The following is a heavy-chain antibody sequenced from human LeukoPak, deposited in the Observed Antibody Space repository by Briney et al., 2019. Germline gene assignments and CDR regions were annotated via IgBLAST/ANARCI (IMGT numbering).Heavy chain of an antibody. CDR2: IYDSRTI. D-gene: IGHD3-3*01. CDR1: GGSISSGSHH. J-gene: IGHJ4*02. CDR3: ARARSYYDFWSGYYDYGY. V-gene: IGHV4-39*01. Sequence: PSETLSLTCTVSGGSISSGSHHWGWFRQSPGKGLEWIGSIYDSRTIYYNPSLNSRVTISAVTSKNQFSLQLNSVTAADTAVYYCARARSYYDFWSGYYDYGYWGQGTLVTVSS.